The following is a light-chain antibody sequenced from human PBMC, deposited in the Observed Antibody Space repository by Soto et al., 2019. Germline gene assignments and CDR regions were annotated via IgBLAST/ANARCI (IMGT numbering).Light chain of an antibody. J-gene: IGLJ1*01. CDR1: SSDVGGYEF. CDR2: EVS. Sequence: QSVLTQPASVSGSPGQSITISCTGTSSDVGGYEFVSWYQQHPGKAPKLMIYEVSNWPSGVSSRFSGSKSGNTASLTISGLQAEDEADYYCGSYTGSIYVFGTGTKLTVL. CDR3: GSYTGSIYV. V-gene: IGLV2-14*01.